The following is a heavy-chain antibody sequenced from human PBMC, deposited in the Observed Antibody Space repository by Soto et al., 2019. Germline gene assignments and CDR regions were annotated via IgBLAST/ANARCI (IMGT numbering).Heavy chain of an antibody. CDR3: ARDPKTSGGQHWAFNYFDS. Sequence: GGSLRLSCAASGFSFSISPMHWVRQAPGKGPEWVALISYDGTNKFYADSVKGRFTISRDNSKSTLYLQVDSLRPEDAAVYYCARDPKTSGGQHWAFNYFDSWGQRTLVTVSS. J-gene: IGHJ4*02. CDR2: ISYDGTNK. D-gene: IGHD7-27*01. V-gene: IGHV3-30-3*01. CDR1: GFSFSISP.